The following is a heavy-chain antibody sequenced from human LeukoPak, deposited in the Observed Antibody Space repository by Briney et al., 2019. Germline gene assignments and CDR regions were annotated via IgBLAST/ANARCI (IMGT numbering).Heavy chain of an antibody. D-gene: IGHD6-19*01. CDR2: NYHGDCDT. J-gene: IGHJ5*02. CDR1: GYSFTSYW. Sequence: GESMLISCKGSGYSFTSYWIGWVRQMAGKGLERMGINYHGDCDTKYSLSFRGLVTISADKSISTAYLQWSSLKASDTAMYYCAGDSSGFNWFDPWGQGTLVTVSS. CDR3: AGDSSGFNWFDP. V-gene: IGHV5-51*01.